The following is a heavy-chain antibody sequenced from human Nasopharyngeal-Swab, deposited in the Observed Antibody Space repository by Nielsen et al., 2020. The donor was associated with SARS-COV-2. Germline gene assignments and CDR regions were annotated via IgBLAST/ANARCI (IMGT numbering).Heavy chain of an antibody. J-gene: IGHJ6*02. CDR1: GYTFTSYG. CDR3: ARDEDFWSGYYSYYYYGMDV. V-gene: IGHV1-18*01. Sequence: ASVKVSCKASGYTFTSYGISWVRQAPGQGLEWMGWISAYNGNTNYAQKLQGRVTMTTDTSTSTAYMELRSLRSDDTAVYYCARDEDFWSGYYSYYYYGMDVWGQGTTVTVSS. D-gene: IGHD3-3*01. CDR2: ISAYNGNT.